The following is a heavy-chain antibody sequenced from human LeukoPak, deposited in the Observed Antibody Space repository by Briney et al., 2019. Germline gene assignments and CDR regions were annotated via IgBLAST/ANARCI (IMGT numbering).Heavy chain of an antibody. CDR2: IYYSGST. J-gene: IGHJ4*02. CDR3: ARDGTTELALYYFDY. Sequence: SETLSLTCTVSGGSISSYYWSWIRQPPGKGLEWIGYIYYSGSTNYNPSLKSRVTISVDTSKNQFSLKLSSVTAADTAVYYCARDGTTELALYYFDYWGQGTLVTVSS. CDR1: GGSISSYY. D-gene: IGHD4-17*01. V-gene: IGHV4-59*01.